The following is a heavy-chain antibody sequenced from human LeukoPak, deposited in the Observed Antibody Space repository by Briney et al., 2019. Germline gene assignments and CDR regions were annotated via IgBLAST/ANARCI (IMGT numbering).Heavy chain of an antibody. CDR2: IYYSGST. D-gene: IGHD3-22*01. V-gene: IGHV4-59*08. Sequence: PSETLSLTCTVSGGSIRSYYWSWIRQPPGKGLEWIGYIYYSGSTNYNPSLKSRVTISVDTSKNQFSLKLSSVTAADTAVYYCARGRGDSSGYYYLDYWGQGALVTVSS. CDR3: ARGRGDSSGYYYLDY. J-gene: IGHJ4*02. CDR1: GGSIRSYY.